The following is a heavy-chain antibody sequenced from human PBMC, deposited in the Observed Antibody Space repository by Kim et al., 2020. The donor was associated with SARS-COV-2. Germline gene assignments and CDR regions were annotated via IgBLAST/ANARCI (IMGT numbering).Heavy chain of an antibody. D-gene: IGHD4-17*01. CDR3: AAYGGNDY. V-gene: IGHV3-15*01. CDR2: IKSKTDGGTT. Sequence: GGSLRVTCVASGFTFSNAWMNWVRQAPGKGLEWVGHIKSKTDGGTTDYAAPVKDRFTISRDDSENTVSLQMDSLKIEDTAIYYCAAYGGNDYWGQGTLVTVSS. J-gene: IGHJ4*02. CDR1: GFTFSNAW.